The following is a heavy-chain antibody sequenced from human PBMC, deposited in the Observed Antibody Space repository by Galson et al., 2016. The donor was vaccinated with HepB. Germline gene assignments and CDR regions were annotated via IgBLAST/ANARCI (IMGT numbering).Heavy chain of an antibody. V-gene: IGHV3-30*04. J-gene: IGHJ5*02. D-gene: IGHD2-8*02. CDR3: VRETNKPTVLVEGDS. Sequence: SLRLSCAASGLTFTGYAIHWVRQAPGKGLEWVAVISYDGSNKYYADSVKGRFTISRDNSKNTLYLQMSSLRVEDTAVYYCVRETNKPTVLVEGDSWGQGTLVTVSS. CDR2: ISYDGSNK. CDR1: GLTFTGYA.